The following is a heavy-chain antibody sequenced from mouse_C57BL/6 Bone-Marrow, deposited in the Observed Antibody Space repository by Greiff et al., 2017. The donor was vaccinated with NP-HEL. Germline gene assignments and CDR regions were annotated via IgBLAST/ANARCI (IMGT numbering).Heavy chain of an antibody. CDR1: GFTFSDFY. J-gene: IGHJ3*01. Sequence: EVMLVESGGGLVQSGRSLRLSCATSGFTFSDFYMEWVRQAPGKGLEWIAARRNKANDYTTAYRASVKGRFIVSRDTSKSILCLQRNALSDEDTAIYYCARDDYGSPVAYWGQGTLVTVSA. V-gene: IGHV7-1*01. CDR2: RRNKANDYTT. CDR3: ARDDYGSPVAY. D-gene: IGHD1-1*01.